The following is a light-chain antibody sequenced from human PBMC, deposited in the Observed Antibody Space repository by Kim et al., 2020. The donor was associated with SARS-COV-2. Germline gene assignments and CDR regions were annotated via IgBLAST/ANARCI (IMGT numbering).Light chain of an antibody. V-gene: IGLV2-14*03. CDR3: SSYTSSSTPL. Sequence: GPSITVSCTGTSSDVGGYNYVSWYQQHPGKAPKLMIYDVSKRPSGVSNRFSGSKSGNTASLTISGLQAEDEGDYYCSSYTSSSTPLFGGGTKVTVL. CDR2: DVS. CDR1: SSDVGGYNY. J-gene: IGLJ2*01.